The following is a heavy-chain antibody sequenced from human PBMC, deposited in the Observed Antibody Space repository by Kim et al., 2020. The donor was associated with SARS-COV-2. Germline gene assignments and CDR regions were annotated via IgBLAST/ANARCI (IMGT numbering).Heavy chain of an antibody. V-gene: IGHV1-8*01. CDR1: GYTFTSYD. CDR3: ARGLGLAARPGSYYYYMDV. CDR2: MNPNSGNT. J-gene: IGHJ6*03. D-gene: IGHD6-6*01. Sequence: ASVKVSCKASGYTFTSYDINWVRQATGQGLEWMGWMNPNSGNTGYAQKFQGRVTMTRNTSISTAYMELSSLRSEDTAVYYCARGLGLAARPGSYYYYMDVWGKGTTVTVSS.